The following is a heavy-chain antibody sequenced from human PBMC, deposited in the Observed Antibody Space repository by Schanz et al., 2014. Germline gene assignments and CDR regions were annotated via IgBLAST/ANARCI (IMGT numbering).Heavy chain of an antibody. J-gene: IGHJ4*02. Sequence: QVQLVQSGAGVKKPGSSVKVSCKASRSTFSSYTISWVRQARGQGLEWVGRFIPILDVGNYAQQFQGRVTFTADKSTFTAYMDVSSLRSEDTAVYYCASSGAGYSSSWDFDYWGQGTLVTVSS. CDR3: ASSGAGYSSSWDFDY. V-gene: IGHV1-69*02. CDR1: RSTFSSYT. D-gene: IGHD6-13*01. CDR2: FIPILDVG.